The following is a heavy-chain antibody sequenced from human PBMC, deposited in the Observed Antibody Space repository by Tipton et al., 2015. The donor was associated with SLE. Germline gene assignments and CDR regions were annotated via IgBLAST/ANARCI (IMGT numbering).Heavy chain of an antibody. V-gene: IGHV4-39*07. CDR1: GGSISSSSYY. CDR3: ARGGPRGFRVIAIQARYFDY. D-gene: IGHD2-21*01. Sequence: TLSLTCTVSGGSISSSSYYWGWICQPPGKGLEWIGEINHSGSTNYNPSLKSRVTISVDTSKNQFSLKLSSVTAADTAVYYCARGGPRGFRVIAIQARYFDYWGQGTLVTVSS. J-gene: IGHJ4*02. CDR2: INHSGST.